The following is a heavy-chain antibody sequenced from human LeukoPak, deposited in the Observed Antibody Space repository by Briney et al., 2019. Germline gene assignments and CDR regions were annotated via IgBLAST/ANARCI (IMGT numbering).Heavy chain of an antibody. CDR1: GGSISSSPYY. J-gene: IGHJ6*03. CDR2: IYTSGST. Sequence: PSGTLSLTCTVSGGSISSSPYYWGWIRQPPGKGLEWIGGIYTSGSTNYNPSLKSRVTMSVDTSKNQFSLKLSSVTAADTAVYYCARADGDYGYYYMDVWGKGTTVTISS. D-gene: IGHD4-17*01. CDR3: ARADGDYGYYYMDV. V-gene: IGHV4-39*07.